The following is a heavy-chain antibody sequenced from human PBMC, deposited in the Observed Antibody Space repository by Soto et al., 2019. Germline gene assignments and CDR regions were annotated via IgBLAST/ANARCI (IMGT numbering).Heavy chain of an antibody. J-gene: IGHJ4*02. CDR3: ARGATVTAWLYGY. Sequence: QVQLVESGGGLVKPGGSLRLSCAASGFTFSDYSMSWIRQAPGKGLEWVSYISSSGYTIYYADSKKGRFTISRDNAKNSRYLQMNSLRVEDTAVYYCARGATVTAWLYGYWGQGTLVTVSS. V-gene: IGHV3-11*01. CDR1: GFTFSDYS. CDR2: ISSSGYTI. D-gene: IGHD4-17*01.